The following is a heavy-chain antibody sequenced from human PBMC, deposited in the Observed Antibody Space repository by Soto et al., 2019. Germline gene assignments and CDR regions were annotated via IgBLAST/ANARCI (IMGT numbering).Heavy chain of an antibody. D-gene: IGHD6-13*01. V-gene: IGHV4-59*01. Sequence: LSLTCTVSGGSMRNYFWTWIRQPPGKGLEWIGYIHYSGTTSFFPSYNPSLRSRVTISEDTSKNQFSLKLLSVTTADTAVYFCAAGEASSRNLAPYYLDFWGQGILVTVSS. CDR3: AAGEASSRNLAPYYLDF. CDR2: IHYSGTT. CDR1: GGSMRNYF. J-gene: IGHJ4*02.